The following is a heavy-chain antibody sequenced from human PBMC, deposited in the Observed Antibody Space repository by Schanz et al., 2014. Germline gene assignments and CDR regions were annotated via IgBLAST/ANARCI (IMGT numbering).Heavy chain of an antibody. V-gene: IGHV1-46*01. Sequence: QVHLVQSGAEVHKPGASLKISCKASGYTFTNFFLHWVRQAPGQGLEWMGIINPIGGSTTYAQKFQGRVTMTRDTSTSTVYMELSSLRSEDTAVYYCASSGAGYSSSWDFDYWGQGTLVTVSS. CDR3: ASSGAGYSSSWDFDY. CDR2: INPIGGST. J-gene: IGHJ4*02. CDR1: GYTFTNFF. D-gene: IGHD6-13*01.